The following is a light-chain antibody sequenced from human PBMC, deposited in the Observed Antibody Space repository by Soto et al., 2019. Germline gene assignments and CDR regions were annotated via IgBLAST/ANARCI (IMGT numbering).Light chain of an antibody. CDR1: QSVSRTY. V-gene: IGKV3-20*01. CDR3: QQYGTSPYT. Sequence: EIVLTQSPGTLSLSPGERATLSCRASQSVSRTYLAWYQQKPGQAPGLLIYDVSSRATGIPDRFSGSGSGTDFALTISRLEPEDFAVYYCQQYGTSPYTFGQGTTLEIK. J-gene: IGKJ2*01. CDR2: DVS.